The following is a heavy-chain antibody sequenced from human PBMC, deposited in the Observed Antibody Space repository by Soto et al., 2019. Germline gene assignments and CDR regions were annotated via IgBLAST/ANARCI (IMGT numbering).Heavy chain of an antibody. D-gene: IGHD3-10*01. Sequence: QVQLVESGGGVVQPGRSLRLSCAASGFTISGFGMHWVRHTPGKGLEWLAVISYDGSHELHADSVQGRFTISRDNSKNTLSLQMNSLRTEDTAVYYCAKDLGLDASASYPYHWGQGTLVSVSS. CDR1: GFTISGFG. CDR3: AKDLGLDASASYPYH. J-gene: IGHJ5*02. CDR2: ISYDGSHE. V-gene: IGHV3-30*18.